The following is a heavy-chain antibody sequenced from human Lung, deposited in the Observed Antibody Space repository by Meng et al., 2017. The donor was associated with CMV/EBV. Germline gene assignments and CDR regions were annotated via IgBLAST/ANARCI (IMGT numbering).Heavy chain of an antibody. CDR3: ARVEVGITSGDY. CDR2: ISAYNGNT. V-gene: IGHV1-18*01. CDR1: GYTFTNYG. Sequence: QAQLVQSGCEGQKPGASVKVSCNASGYTFTNYGITWVRQAPGQGLEWMGWISAYNGNTNYAQTLQGRLTMTTDTSTSTAYMELRSLRSDDTAVYYCARVEVGITSGDYWGQGTLVTVSS. J-gene: IGHJ4*02. D-gene: IGHD1-26*01.